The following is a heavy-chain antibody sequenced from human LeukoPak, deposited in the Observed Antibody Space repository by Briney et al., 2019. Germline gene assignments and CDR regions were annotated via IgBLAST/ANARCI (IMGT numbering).Heavy chain of an antibody. V-gene: IGHV1-18*01. CDR1: GYTFTIYG. J-gene: IGHJ4*02. CDR2: ISAYNGNT. D-gene: IGHD3-10*01. Sequence: ASVKVSFKASGYTFTIYGISWVRQAPGQGLEWMGWISAYNGNTNYAQKLQGRVTMTTDTSTSTAYMELRSLRSDDTAVYYCARALVLLWFGELWRGLDYWGQGTLVTVSS. CDR3: ARALVLLWFGELWRGLDY.